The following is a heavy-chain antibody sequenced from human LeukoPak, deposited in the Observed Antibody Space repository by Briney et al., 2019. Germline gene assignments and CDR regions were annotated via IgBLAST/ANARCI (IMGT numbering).Heavy chain of an antibody. J-gene: IGHJ4*02. CDR2: ISYDGSNK. V-gene: IGHV3-30-3*01. D-gene: IGHD1-7*01. Sequence: PGGSLRLSCAASGFTFSSYAMHWVRQAPGKGLEWVAVISYDGSNKYYADSVKGRFTISRDNSKNTLYLQMNSLRAEDTAVYYCARDRSLELELRRGFYFDYWGQGTLVTVSS. CDR3: ARDRSLELELRRGFYFDY. CDR1: GFTFSSYA.